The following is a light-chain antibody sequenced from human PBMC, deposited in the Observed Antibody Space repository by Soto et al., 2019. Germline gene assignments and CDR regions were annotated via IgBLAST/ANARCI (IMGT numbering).Light chain of an antibody. CDR1: KLGDKY. CDR3: QAWGSSTYV. V-gene: IGLV3-1*01. J-gene: IGLJ1*01. Sequence: SYERTQPPSESMSPGQTASITCSGDKLGDKYACWYQQKPGQSPVVVIYQDNKRPSGIPERFSGSNSGNTATLTISGTQAMDQADYYCQAWGSSTYVFGTGTKLTVL. CDR2: QDN.